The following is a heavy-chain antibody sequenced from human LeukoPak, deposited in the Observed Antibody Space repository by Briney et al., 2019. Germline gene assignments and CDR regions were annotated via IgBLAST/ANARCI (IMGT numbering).Heavy chain of an antibody. Sequence: SETLSLTCTVSGGSISSSSYYWGWIRQPPGKGLEWIGSIYYSGSTYYNPSLKSRVTISVDTSKNQFSLKLSSVTAADTAVYYCARDGGYNWNDSDYYYYYMDVWGKGTTVTVSS. CDR1: GGSISSSSYY. CDR3: ARDGGYNWNDSDYYYYYMDV. CDR2: IYYSGST. J-gene: IGHJ6*03. D-gene: IGHD1-1*01. V-gene: IGHV4-39*07.